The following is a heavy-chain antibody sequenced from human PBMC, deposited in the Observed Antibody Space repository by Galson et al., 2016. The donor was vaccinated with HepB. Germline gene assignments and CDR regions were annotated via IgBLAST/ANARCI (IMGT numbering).Heavy chain of an antibody. Sequence: ETLSLTCAVSGGSISDNYWWSWVRQSPEKGLEWIGEIYQTGTANYNPSFTSRATISVDKSKNQISLRLDSVTAAVVPGARMVFDPWGQGMLVTVSS. CDR2: IYQTGTA. CDR3: VFDP. V-gene: IGHV4-4*01. CDR1: GGSISDNYW. J-gene: IGHJ5*02. D-gene: IGHD2-2*01.